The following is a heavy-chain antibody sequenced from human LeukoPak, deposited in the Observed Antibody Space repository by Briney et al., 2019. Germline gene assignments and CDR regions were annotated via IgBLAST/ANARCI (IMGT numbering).Heavy chain of an antibody. CDR1: GGSFSGYY. Sequence: SETLSLTCAVYGGSFSGYYWSWIRQPPGKGLEWIGEINHSGSTNYNPSLKSRVTMSVDTSKNQFSLKLSSVTAADTAVYYCAREATYYYDSKADFDIWGQGTMVTVSS. CDR3: AREATYYYDSKADFDI. D-gene: IGHD3-22*01. V-gene: IGHV4-34*01. CDR2: INHSGST. J-gene: IGHJ3*02.